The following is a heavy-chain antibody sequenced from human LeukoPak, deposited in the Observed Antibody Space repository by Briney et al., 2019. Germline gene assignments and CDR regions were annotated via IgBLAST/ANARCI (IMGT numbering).Heavy chain of an antibody. Sequence: SETLCLTCAVYGGSFSGYYWSWIRQPPGEGLEWIGEINHSGSTNYNPSLKSRVTISVDTSKNQFSLKLSSVTAADTAVYYCAGGGDYGDYYFDYWGQGTLVTVSS. V-gene: IGHV4-34*01. CDR3: AGGGDYGDYYFDY. D-gene: IGHD4-17*01. CDR2: INHSGST. CDR1: GGSFSGYY. J-gene: IGHJ4*02.